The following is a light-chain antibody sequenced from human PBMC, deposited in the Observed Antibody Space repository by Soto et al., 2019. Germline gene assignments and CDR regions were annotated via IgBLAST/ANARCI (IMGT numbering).Light chain of an antibody. J-gene: IGKJ5*01. V-gene: IGKV1-39*01. CDR2: GAS. Sequence: DIKMTQSPSSLSASVGDRVTITCRASQSISISLNWYQLKPGKAPNLLMYGASYLKSGGPTRFSGSGSETEFTLTISSLQSEDFAVYYCQQYNYWPPITFGQGTRLEIK. CDR3: QQYNYWPPIT. CDR1: QSISIS.